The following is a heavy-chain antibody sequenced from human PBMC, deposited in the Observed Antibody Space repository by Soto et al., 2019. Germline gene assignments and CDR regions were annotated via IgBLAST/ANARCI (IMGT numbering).Heavy chain of an antibody. CDR1: GGSISSGGYS. CDR2: IYHSGST. Sequence: QLQLQESGSGLVKPSQTLYLTCAVSGGSISSGGYSWSWIRQPPGKGLGWIGYIYHSGSTYFNPSSESRVNIAVNRTKHQVSLKLGSVTAADTAAYYCARVPSPSGQGTLVTVPS. J-gene: IGHJ5*02. CDR3: ARVPSP. V-gene: IGHV4-30-2*01.